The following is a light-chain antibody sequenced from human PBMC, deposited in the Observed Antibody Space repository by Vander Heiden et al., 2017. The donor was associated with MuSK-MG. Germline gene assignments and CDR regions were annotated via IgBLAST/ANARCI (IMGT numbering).Light chain of an antibody. CDR1: RDISNY. V-gene: IGKV1-27*01. J-gene: IGKJ3*01. CDR3: QKYNSSPPYP. CDR2: AAS. Sequence: DIQMTQSPSSLSASVGDKVTITCRASRDISNYLVWYQQKPGKAPKLLIYAASTLLSGVPSRFSGSGSGTDFTLTISSLQPEDVATYYCQKYNSSPPYPFGPGTKVDFK.